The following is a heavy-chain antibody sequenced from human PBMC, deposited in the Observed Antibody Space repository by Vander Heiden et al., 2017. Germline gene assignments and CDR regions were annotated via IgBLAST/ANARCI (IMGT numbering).Heavy chain of an antibody. Sequence: QLQLQESGPGLVKPSATLSRTCTVSGGSISSSSYYWGWIRQPPGKGLEWIGSIYYSGSTYYNPSLKSRVTISVDTSKNQFSLKLSSVTAADTAVYYCASLPRVTPFDYWGQGTLVTVSS. CDR1: GGSISSSSYY. D-gene: IGHD2-21*02. V-gene: IGHV4-39*01. CDR3: ASLPRVTPFDY. J-gene: IGHJ4*02. CDR2: IYYSGST.